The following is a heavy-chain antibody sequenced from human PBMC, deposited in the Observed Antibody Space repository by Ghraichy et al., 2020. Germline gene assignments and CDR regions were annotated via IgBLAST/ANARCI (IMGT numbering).Heavy chain of an antibody. J-gene: IGHJ2*01. CDR3: ARVFGLLWYFDL. CDR2: ISSSSSYI. CDR1: GFTFSSYS. V-gene: IGHV3-21*01. D-gene: IGHD3/OR15-3a*01. Sequence: LNISCAASGFTFSSYSMNWVRQAPGKGLEWVSSISSSSSYIYYADSVKGRFTISRDNAKNSLYLQMNSLRAEDTAVYYCARVFGLLWYFDLWGRGTLVTVSS.